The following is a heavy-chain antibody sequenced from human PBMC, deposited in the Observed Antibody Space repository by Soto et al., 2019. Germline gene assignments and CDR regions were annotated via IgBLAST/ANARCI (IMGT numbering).Heavy chain of an antibody. D-gene: IGHD2-2*01. J-gene: IGHJ6*03. CDR3: EKGPAPKIYYYYYSDV. V-gene: IGHV3-9*01. Sequence: GGSLRLSCAASGFTFDDYAMHWVRQAPGKGLEWVSGISWNSGSIGYADSVKGRFTISRDNAKNSLYLQMNSLRAEDTALYYCEKGPAPKIYYYYYSDVGGKGTMVPVS. CDR2: ISWNSGSI. CDR1: GFTFDDYA.